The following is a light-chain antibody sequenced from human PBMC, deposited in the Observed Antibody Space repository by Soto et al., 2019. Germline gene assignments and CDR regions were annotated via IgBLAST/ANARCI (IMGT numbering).Light chain of an antibody. V-gene: IGKV3-20*01. CDR3: QQYGSSPVT. Sequence: EVVLTQSPGTLSLSPGESATLSCRASQSVSSSYFAWYQQKPGQAPRLLIYGASSRATGVPDRFSGSGSGTDFTLTISRLEPEDFAVDYCQQYGSSPVTFGQGTKVEIK. CDR1: QSVSSSY. CDR2: GAS. J-gene: IGKJ1*01.